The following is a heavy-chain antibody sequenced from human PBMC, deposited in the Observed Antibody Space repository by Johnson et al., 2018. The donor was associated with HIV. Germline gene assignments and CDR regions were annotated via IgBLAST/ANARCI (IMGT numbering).Heavy chain of an antibody. CDR2: ISYDGSNK. Sequence: QMLLVESGGGVVQPGRSLRLSCAASGFTFSSYAMHWVRQAPGKGLEWVAVISYDGSNKYYADSVKGRFTISRDNSKNTLYLQMNSLRAEDTAVYYCARDQVVEMATIIGDDAFDIWGQGTMVIVSS. V-gene: IGHV3-30-3*01. J-gene: IGHJ3*02. D-gene: IGHD5-24*01. CDR3: ARDQVVEMATIIGDDAFDI. CDR1: GFTFSSYA.